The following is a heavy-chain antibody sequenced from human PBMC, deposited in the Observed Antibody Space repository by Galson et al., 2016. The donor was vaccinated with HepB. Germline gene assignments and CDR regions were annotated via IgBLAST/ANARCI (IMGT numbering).Heavy chain of an antibody. CDR3: VTPLIAVAGEGEFYYFDY. D-gene: IGHD6-19*01. CDR1: GFTFNIYA. CDR2: INNNGGST. J-gene: IGHJ4*02. Sequence: SLRLSCAASGFTFNIYAMQWVRQAPGKGLEYVSAINNNGGSTYYADSVKGRFTISRDNSKNTLYLQMSSLRAEDTAVYYCVTPLIAVAGEGEFYYFDYWGQGTLVTVSS. V-gene: IGHV3-64D*06.